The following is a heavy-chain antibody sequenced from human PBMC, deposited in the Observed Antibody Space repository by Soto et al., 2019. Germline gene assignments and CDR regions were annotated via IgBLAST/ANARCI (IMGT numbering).Heavy chain of an antibody. Sequence: QVQLQESGPGLVKPSQTLSLTCTVSGGSISSGDYYWSWIRQPPGKGLEWIGYIYYSGSTYYNPSLKSRVTISVDTSKNQFSLKLSSVTAADTAVYYCARDWALQSGYYYYYGMDVWGQGTTVTVSS. J-gene: IGHJ6*02. CDR3: ARDWALQSGYYYYYGMDV. V-gene: IGHV4-30-4*01. CDR2: IYYSGST. D-gene: IGHD4-4*01. CDR1: GGSISSGDYY.